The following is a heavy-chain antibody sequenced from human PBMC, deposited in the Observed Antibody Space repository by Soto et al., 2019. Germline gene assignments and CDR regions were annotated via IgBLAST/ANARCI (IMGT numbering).Heavy chain of an antibody. D-gene: IGHD3-3*01. CDR1: GYTFTSYD. Sequence: ASVKVSCKASGYTFTSYDINWVRQATGQGLERMGWMNPNSGNTGYAQKFQGRVTMTRNTSISTAYMELSSLRSEDTAVYYCARASNYDFWSGSPYYYYYYMDVWGKGTTVTVSS. CDR2: MNPNSGNT. J-gene: IGHJ6*03. V-gene: IGHV1-8*01. CDR3: ARASNYDFWSGSPYYYYYYMDV.